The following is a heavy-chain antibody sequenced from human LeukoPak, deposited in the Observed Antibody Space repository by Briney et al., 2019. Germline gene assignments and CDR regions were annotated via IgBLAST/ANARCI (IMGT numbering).Heavy chain of an antibody. Sequence: SETLSLTCAIYGGSFSGYYWSWIRQPPGKGLEWTGEINHSGSTNYNPSLKSRVTISVDTSKNQFSLKLSSVTAADTAVYYCASGMGYCSGGSCYWGQGTLVTVSS. CDR1: GGSFSGYY. CDR2: INHSGST. CDR3: ASGMGYCSGGSCY. D-gene: IGHD2-15*01. J-gene: IGHJ4*02. V-gene: IGHV4-34*01.